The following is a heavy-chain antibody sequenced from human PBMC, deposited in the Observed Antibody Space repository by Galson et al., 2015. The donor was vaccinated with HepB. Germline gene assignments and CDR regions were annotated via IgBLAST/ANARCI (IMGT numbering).Heavy chain of an antibody. Sequence: SLRLSCAASGFTLSTYAMHWVRQAPGKGLEWVAGILYDGSDKYYADSVKGRFTISRDNSKNTVYLQMNSLRSEDTAAYFCVRERGSHYHYHGMDVWGQGTTVTVSS. V-gene: IGHV3-30-3*01. J-gene: IGHJ6*02. CDR2: ILYDGSDK. D-gene: IGHD1-26*01. CDR3: VRERGSHYHYHGMDV. CDR1: GFTLSTYA.